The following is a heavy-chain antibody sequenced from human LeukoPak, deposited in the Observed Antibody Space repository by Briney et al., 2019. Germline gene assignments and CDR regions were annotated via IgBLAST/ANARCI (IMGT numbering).Heavy chain of an antibody. Sequence: SETLSLTCTVCGGSMSSSSYYWGWIRQPPGEGREWIGRIYYSGSTYYNPSVKSGVTISVDTSKNQFSLKLSSVTAADTAVYYCARLTSYGSGSYSFDYWGQGTLVTVSS. CDR3: ARLTSYGSGSYSFDY. J-gene: IGHJ4*02. CDR2: IYYSGST. CDR1: GGSMSSSSYY. D-gene: IGHD3-10*01. V-gene: IGHV4-39*01.